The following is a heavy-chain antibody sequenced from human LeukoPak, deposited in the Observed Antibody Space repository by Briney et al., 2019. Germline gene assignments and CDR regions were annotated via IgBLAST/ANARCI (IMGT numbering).Heavy chain of an antibody. D-gene: IGHD3-10*01. CDR2: IYTSGST. CDR1: GGSISSGSYY. CDR3: ARDRPYRVYGSGSSDAFDI. V-gene: IGHV4-61*02. J-gene: IGHJ3*02. Sequence: MSSETLSLTCTVSGGSISSGSYYWSWIRQPAGKGLEWIGRIYTSGSTNYNPSLKSRVTISVDTSKNQFSLKLSSVTAADTAVYYCARDRPYRVYGSGSSDAFDIWGQGTMVTVSS.